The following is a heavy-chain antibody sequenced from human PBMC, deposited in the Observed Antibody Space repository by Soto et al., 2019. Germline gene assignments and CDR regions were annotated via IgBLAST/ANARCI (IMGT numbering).Heavy chain of an antibody. V-gene: IGHV1-69*12. J-gene: IGHJ6*02. Sequence: QVQLVQSGAEVKKPGSSVTVSCKASGGTFGNAAISWVRQAPGQGLEWMGGIIPIVPTPDYAQKFQGRVTITAHQSTTTASMELTRLRSEDTAVYYCARDKDRQQLGRNYYYGIDVWGQGTTVTVSS. CDR2: IIPIVPTP. D-gene: IGHD3-3*02. CDR1: GGTFGNAA. CDR3: ARDKDRQQLGRNYYYGIDV.